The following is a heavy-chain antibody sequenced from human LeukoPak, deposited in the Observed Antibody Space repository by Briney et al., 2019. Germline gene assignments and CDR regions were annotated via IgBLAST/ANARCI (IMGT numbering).Heavy chain of an antibody. J-gene: IGHJ5*02. V-gene: IGHV1-2*02. CDR1: GYSFTDYY. D-gene: IGHD2-21*01. CDR3: ARADRLHGGPYLIGP. Sequence: ASVKVSCKTSGYSFTDYYMHWVRQAPGQGLEWMGWINPNSGGTSSAQKFQGRVTMTRDTSITTVYMEVRWLTSDDTAIYYCARADRLHGGPYLIGPWGLGTLVSVSS. CDR2: INPNSGGT.